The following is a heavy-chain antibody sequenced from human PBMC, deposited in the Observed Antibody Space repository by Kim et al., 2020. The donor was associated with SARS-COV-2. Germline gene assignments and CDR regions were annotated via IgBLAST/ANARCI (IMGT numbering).Heavy chain of an antibody. Sequence: ADSVKGRFTISRDNAKNSLYLQMNSLRAEDTAVYYCASILNHMDTYYFDYWGQGTLVTVSS. J-gene: IGHJ4*02. D-gene: IGHD5-18*01. V-gene: IGHV3-21*01. CDR3: ASILNHMDTYYFDY.